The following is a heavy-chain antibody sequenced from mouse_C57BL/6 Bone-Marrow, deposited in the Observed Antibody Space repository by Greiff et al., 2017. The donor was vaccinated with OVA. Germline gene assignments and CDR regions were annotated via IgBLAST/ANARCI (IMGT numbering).Heavy chain of an antibody. CDR2: ISSGGSYT. J-gene: IGHJ3*01. D-gene: IGHD2-4*01. Sequence: EVQLVESGGDLVKPGGSLKLSCAASGFTFSSYGMSWVRQTPDKRLEWVATISSGGSYTYYPDSVKGRFTISRDNAKNTLYLQMSSLKSEDTAMYYCARHADYASAYWGQGTLVTVSA. CDR1: GFTFSSYG. CDR3: ARHADYASAY. V-gene: IGHV5-6*01.